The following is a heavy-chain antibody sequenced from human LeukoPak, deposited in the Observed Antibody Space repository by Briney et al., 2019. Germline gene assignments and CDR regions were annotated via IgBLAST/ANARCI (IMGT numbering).Heavy chain of an antibody. CDR1: GYTFTSYG. J-gene: IGHJ4*02. CDR3: ARLAVAGTYYFDY. D-gene: IGHD6-19*01. Sequence: ASVKVSCKASGYTFTSYGISWVRQAPGQGLEWMGWISVYNGNINYAQKLQGRVTTTTDTSTSRAYMELRSLRSDDTAVYYCARLAVAGTYYFDYWGQGTLVTVSS. CDR2: ISVYNGNI. V-gene: IGHV1-18*01.